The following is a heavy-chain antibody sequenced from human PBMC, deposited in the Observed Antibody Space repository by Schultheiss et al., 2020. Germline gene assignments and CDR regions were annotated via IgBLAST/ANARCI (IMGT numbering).Heavy chain of an antibody. D-gene: IGHD2/OR15-2a*01. V-gene: IGHV4-34*01. CDR2: IYHSGST. CDR1: GGSFSGYY. Sequence: GSLRLSCAVYGGSFSGYYWSWIRQPPGKGLEWIGYIYHSGSTYYNPSLKSRVTISVDRSKNQFSLKLSSVTAADTAVYYCARGFRPRYYYYYMDVWGKGTTVTVSS. J-gene: IGHJ6*03. CDR3: ARGFRPRYYYYYMDV.